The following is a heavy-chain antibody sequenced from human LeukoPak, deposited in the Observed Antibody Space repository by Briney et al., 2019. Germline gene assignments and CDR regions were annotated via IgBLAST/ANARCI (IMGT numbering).Heavy chain of an antibody. J-gene: IGHJ4*02. V-gene: IGHV4-4*07. Sequence: SETLSLTCTVSGCSISNYYWSWIRQPAGKGLDGIGRIHTKGSTNYNPFLESRVTISIDTSTTKFSLRLTSVTAADTAVYYCARVPLAAAAFDSWGQGTLVTVSS. CDR3: ARVPLAAAAFDS. D-gene: IGHD6-13*01. CDR2: IHTKGST. CDR1: GCSISNYY.